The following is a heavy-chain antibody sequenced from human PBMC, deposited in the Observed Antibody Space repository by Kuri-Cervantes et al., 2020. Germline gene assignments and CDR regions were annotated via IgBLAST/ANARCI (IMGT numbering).Heavy chain of an antibody. Sequence: ESLKISCAASGFTFSSYAMNWVRQTPGKGLEWVSSIIGGGRDTYIADSVKGRFTISRDNSKNTLYLQMNSLRAEDTAVYYCARDASGYGENYYYYGMDVWGQGTTVTVSS. D-gene: IGHD5-12*01. V-gene: IGHV3-23*01. CDR2: IIGGGRDT. CDR1: GFTFSSYA. CDR3: ARDASGYGENYYYYGMDV. J-gene: IGHJ6*02.